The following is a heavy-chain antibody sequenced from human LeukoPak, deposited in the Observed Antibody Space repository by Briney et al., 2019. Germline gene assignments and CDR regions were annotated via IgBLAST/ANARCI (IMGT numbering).Heavy chain of an antibody. J-gene: IGHJ3*02. CDR2: IKEDGSIK. Sequence: SGGSLRLSCAASEFTFSNYRMSWVRQAPGEGPEWVASIKEDGSIKYYVDSVKGRFTISRGNAKNSLYLQMSSLRAEDTAVYYCASFGILVSWGAFDIWGQGTMVTVSS. CDR1: EFTFSNYR. V-gene: IGHV3-7*01. CDR3: ASFGILVSWGAFDI. D-gene: IGHD5/OR15-5a*01.